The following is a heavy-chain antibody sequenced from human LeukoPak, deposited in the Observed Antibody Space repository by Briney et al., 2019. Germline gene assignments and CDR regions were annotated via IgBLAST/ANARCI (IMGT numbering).Heavy chain of an antibody. CDR2: MNPNSGNT. V-gene: IGHV1-8*01. CDR1: GYTFTSYD. D-gene: IGHD6-19*01. J-gene: IGHJ4*02. CDR3: ARDYSSGWYGTPSSDY. Sequence: GASVKVSCKASGYTFTSYDINWVRQATGQGLEWMGWMNPNSGNTGYAQKFQGRVTMTRNTSISTAYMELSSLRSEGTAVYYCARDYSSGWYGTPSSDYWGQGTLVTVSS.